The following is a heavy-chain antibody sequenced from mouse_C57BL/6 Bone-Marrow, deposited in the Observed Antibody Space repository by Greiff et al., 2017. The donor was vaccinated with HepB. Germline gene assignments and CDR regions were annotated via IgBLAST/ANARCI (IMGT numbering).Heavy chain of an antibody. CDR3: ARHEDY. Sequence: EVKLVESRGDLVKPGGSLKLSCAASGFTFSSYGMSWVRQTPDKRLEWVATISSGGSYTYYPDSVKGRFTISRDNAKNTLYLQMSSLKSEDTAMYYCARHEDYWGQGTTLTLSS. CDR1: GFTFSSYG. CDR2: ISSGGSYT. V-gene: IGHV5-6*01. J-gene: IGHJ2*01.